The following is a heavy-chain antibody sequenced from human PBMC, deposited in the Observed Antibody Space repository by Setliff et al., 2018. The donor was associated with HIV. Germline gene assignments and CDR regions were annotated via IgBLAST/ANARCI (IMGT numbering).Heavy chain of an antibody. CDR1: GGSFSGYY. CDR2: INHSGST. D-gene: IGHD3-3*01. Sequence: PSETLSLTCAVYGGSFSGYYWSWIRQPPGKGLEWIGEINHSGSTNYNPSLKSRVTISVDTSKNQFSLKLSSVTAADTAVYYCARGGSRITILGVVIPPDYWGQGTLVTV. J-gene: IGHJ4*02. CDR3: ARGGSRITILGVVIPPDY. V-gene: IGHV4-34*01.